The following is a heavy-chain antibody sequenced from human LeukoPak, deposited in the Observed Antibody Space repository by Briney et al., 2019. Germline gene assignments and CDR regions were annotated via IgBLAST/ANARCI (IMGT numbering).Heavy chain of an antibody. CDR2: ISGYNGNT. Sequence: ASVKVSCKASGYTFTTYGISWVRQAPGQGLEWMGWISGYNGNTNYAQKLQGRVTMTTDTSTSTAYMELRTLRSDDTAVYYRARDYGSGSYYDHNWFDPWGQGTLVTVSS. V-gene: IGHV1-18*01. CDR1: GYTFTTYG. CDR3: ARDYGSGSYYDHNWFDP. J-gene: IGHJ5*02. D-gene: IGHD3-10*01.